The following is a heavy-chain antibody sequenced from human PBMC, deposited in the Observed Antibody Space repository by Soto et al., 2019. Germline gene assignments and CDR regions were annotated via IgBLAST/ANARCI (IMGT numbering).Heavy chain of an antibody. D-gene: IGHD2-2*02. V-gene: IGHV3-66*01. Sequence: EVQLVESGGDLVQRGGSLRLSCAASGFDVSNTDMSWVRKAPGKGLEWVSVIYSGGYTNYADSVKGRFIVSRDSPKNTLYLQMDSLRAEDTAVYYCAREAIIGIADPEYYFDYGGQGTLVTVSS. J-gene: IGHJ4*02. CDR1: GFDVSNTD. CDR2: IYSGGYT. CDR3: AREAIIGIADPEYYFDY.